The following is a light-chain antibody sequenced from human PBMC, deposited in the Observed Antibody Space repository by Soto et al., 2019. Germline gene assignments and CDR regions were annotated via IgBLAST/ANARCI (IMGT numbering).Light chain of an antibody. CDR2: GTS. J-gene: IGKJ3*01. V-gene: IGKV3-20*01. CDR1: QRVGSDY. CDR3: QEYGSSPFT. Sequence: EIVLTQSPGTLSLSPGERATLSCRASQRVGSDYLAWYQQKPGHAPRLPIYGTSSRATGIPDRFSGGGSGADFTLTSSSLELEDLAVYFCQEYGSSPFTFGPGTKVYIK.